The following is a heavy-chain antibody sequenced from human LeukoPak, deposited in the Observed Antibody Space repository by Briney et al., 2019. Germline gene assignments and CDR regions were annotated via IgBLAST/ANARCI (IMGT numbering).Heavy chain of an antibody. D-gene: IGHD2-15*01. CDR3: ATIPAPSWGYCSGGSCFGRRGISDAFDI. J-gene: IGHJ3*02. CDR1: GGSFSGYY. CDR2: INHSGST. V-gene: IGHV4-34*01. Sequence: TSETLSLTCAVYGGSFSGYYWSWIRQPPGKGLEWIGEINHSGSTNYNPSLKSRVTISVDTSKNQFSLKLSSVTAADTAVYYCATIPAPSWGYCSGGSCFGRRGISDAFDIWGQGTMVTVSS.